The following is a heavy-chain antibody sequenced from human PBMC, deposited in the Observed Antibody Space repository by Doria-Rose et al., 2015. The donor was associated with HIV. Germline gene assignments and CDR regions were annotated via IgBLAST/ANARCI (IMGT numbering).Heavy chain of an antibody. D-gene: IGHD6-13*01. Sequence: QITLKECGPVLVKPTETLTLTCTVSGVSLSSPGMGVSWIRQPPGKALEWLANIFSDDERSYKTSLESRLTISRGTSKSQVVLTMTDMDPVDTATYYCARIKSSRWYHKYYFDFWGQRTLVIVSA. CDR3: ARIKSSRWYHKYYFDF. CDR1: GVSLSSPGMG. V-gene: IGHV2-26*01. CDR2: IFSDDER. J-gene: IGHJ4*02.